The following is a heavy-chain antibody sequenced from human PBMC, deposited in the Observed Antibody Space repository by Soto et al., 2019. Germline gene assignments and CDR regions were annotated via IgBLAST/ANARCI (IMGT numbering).Heavy chain of an antibody. Sequence: PGGSLRLSCTASGFTFSSYSMNWVRQAPGKGLEWVSSISSGSSYIYYADSVKGRFTISRDNAKNALYLQMNSLRVEDTAVYYXATCSGGSCYSGKSSFDHWGQGTLVTVSS. V-gene: IGHV3-21*06. CDR1: GFTFSSYS. J-gene: IGHJ4*02. CDR2: ISSGSSYI. D-gene: IGHD2-15*01. CDR3: ATCSGGSCYSGKSSFDH.